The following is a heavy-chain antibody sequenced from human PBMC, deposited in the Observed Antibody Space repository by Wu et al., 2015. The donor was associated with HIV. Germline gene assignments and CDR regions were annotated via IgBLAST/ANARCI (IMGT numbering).Heavy chain of an antibody. V-gene: IGHV1-69*05. Sequence: QAQLMQSGGEVKKPGSSVKVACKASGGTFSNYAISWVRQAPGQGLEWMGGITPISVTPKYAQKFQARVTISTDESTRTAYMELISLKSGDTAVYYCARRLILAGSAFDIWGQGTLVTVSS. CDR2: ITPISVTP. D-gene: IGHD2-15*01. J-gene: IGHJ3*02. CDR3: ARRLILAGSAFDI. CDR1: GGTFSNYA.